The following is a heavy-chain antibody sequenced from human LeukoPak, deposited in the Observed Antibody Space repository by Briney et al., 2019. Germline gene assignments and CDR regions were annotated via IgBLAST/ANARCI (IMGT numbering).Heavy chain of an antibody. CDR1: GGSISSGDYY. J-gene: IGHJ6*04. CDR3: ARGFNFWSGYYPYYYYYGMDI. CDR2: IYYSGST. Sequence: PSETLSLTCTVSGGSISSGDYYWSWIRPPPGKGREWFGYIYYSGSTYYNPSLKSRVTISVDTSKNQFSLKLSSVTAADTAVYYCARGFNFWSGYYPYYYYYGMDIWGEGTPVTVSS. V-gene: IGHV4-30-4*01. D-gene: IGHD3-3*01.